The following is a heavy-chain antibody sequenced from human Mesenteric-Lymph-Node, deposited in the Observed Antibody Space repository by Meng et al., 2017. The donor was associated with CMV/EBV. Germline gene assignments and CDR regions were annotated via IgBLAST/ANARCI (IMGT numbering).Heavy chain of an antibody. Sequence: SVKVSCKASGDTFNSYVITWVRQAPGQGLEWMGGIIPIFGTAHYAQKFQGRVTITTDESTSTAYMELSSLTSEDTAVYYCARVESIVGATGASWFDPWGQGTLVTVSS. V-gene: IGHV1-69*05. CDR2: IIPIFGTA. J-gene: IGHJ5*02. CDR1: GDTFNSYV. CDR3: ARVESIVGATGASWFDP. D-gene: IGHD1-26*01.